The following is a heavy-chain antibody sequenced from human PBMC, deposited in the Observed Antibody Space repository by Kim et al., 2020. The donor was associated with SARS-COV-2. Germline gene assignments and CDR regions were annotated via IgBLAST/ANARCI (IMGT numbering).Heavy chain of an antibody. Sequence: SETLSLTCAVSGGSFSGYYWSWVRQRPGKGLEWVGEINHSGSTNYNPSLKSRVTISVYTSKNQFSLKLSSLTAADTAVYYCARGRLGRGNYYYYYGMDVWGQGTLVTVSS. V-gene: IGHV4-34*01. CDR3: ARGRLGRGNYYYYYGMDV. J-gene: IGHJ6*02. CDR2: INHSGST. D-gene: IGHD3-10*01. CDR1: GGSFSGYY.